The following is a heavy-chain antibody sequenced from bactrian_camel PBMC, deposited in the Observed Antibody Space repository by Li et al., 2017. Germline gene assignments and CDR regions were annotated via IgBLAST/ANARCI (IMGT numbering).Heavy chain of an antibody. CDR1: GNIFRSCA. D-gene: IGHD1*01. Sequence: HVQLVESGGGSVQAGDSLELSCAAAGNIFRSCAMAWYRQAPGKGRELVASISRDDNTGYADSVKGRFTISRDSAKNTLSLQLNSLKTEDTAIYYCAKDMYDYEYEYDYWGQGTQVTVS. J-gene: IGHJ4*01. CDR2: ISRDDNT. V-gene: IGHV3S53*01. CDR3: AKDMYDYEYEYDY.